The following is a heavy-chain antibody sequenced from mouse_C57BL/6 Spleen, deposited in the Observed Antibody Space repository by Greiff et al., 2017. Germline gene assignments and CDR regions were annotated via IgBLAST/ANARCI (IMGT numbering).Heavy chain of an antibody. CDR3: ARRTTVVPYYFDY. CDR1: GYTFTDYN. Sequence: VQLQQSGPELVKPGASVKIPCKASGYTFTDYNMDWVKPSHGKSLEWIGDINPNNGGTIYNQKFKGKATLTVDKSSSTAYMELRSLTSEDTAVYYCARRTTVVPYYFDYWGQGTTLTVSS. D-gene: IGHD1-1*01. J-gene: IGHJ2*01. CDR2: INPNNGGT. V-gene: IGHV1-18*01.